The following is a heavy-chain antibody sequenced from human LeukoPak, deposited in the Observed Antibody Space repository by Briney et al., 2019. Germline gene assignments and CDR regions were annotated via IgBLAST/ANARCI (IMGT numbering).Heavy chain of an antibody. J-gene: IGHJ5*02. CDR1: GGSISSSSYY. CDR3: ARIRVVAAT. V-gene: IGHV4-39*01. Sequence: SETLSLTXTVSGGSISSSSYYWGWIRQPPGKGLEWIGSIYYSGSTYYNPSLKSRVTISVDTSKNQFSLKLSSVTAADTAVYYCARIRVVAATWGQGTLVTVSS. CDR2: IYYSGST. D-gene: IGHD2-15*01.